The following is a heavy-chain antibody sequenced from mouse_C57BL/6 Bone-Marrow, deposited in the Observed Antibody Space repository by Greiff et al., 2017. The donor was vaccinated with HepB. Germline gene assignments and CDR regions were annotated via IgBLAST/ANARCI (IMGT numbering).Heavy chain of an antibody. Sequence: QVQLQQPGAELVKPGASVKLSCKASGYTFTSYWMHWVKQRPGQGLEWIGMIHPNSGSTNYNEKFKSKATLTVDKSSSTAYMQLSSLTSEDSAVYYCERYDGYSWIAYWGQGTLVTVSA. CDR3: ERYDGYSWIAY. J-gene: IGHJ3*01. D-gene: IGHD2-3*01. V-gene: IGHV1-64*01. CDR2: IHPNSGST. CDR1: GYTFTSYW.